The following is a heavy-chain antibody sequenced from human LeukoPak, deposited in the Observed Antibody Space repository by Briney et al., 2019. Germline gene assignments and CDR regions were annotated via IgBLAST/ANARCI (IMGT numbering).Heavy chain of an antibody. CDR1: GYTLTELS. CDR2: FDPEDGET. D-gene: IGHD6-13*01. J-gene: IGHJ4*02. Sequence: GASVKVSCKVSGYTLTELSMHWVRQAPGKGLEWMGGFDPEDGETIYAQKFQGRVTMTEDTSTDTAYMELSSLRSEDTAVYYCATSFRAAGIFDYWGQGTLVTVSS. CDR3: ATSFRAAGIFDY. V-gene: IGHV1-24*01.